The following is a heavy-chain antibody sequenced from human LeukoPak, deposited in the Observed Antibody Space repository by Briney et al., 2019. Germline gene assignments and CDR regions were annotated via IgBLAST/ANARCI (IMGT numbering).Heavy chain of an antibody. CDR1: GFTFSSYG. CDR2: IWYDGSNK. J-gene: IGHJ4*02. D-gene: IGHD3-10*01. V-gene: IGHV3-33*01. Sequence: GGSLRLSCAASGFTFSSYGMHWVRQAPGKGLEWVAVIWYDGSNKYYADSVKGRFTISRDNSKNTLYLQMNSLRAEDTAVYYCARERGTMYFDYWGQGTLVAVSS. CDR3: ARERGTMYFDY.